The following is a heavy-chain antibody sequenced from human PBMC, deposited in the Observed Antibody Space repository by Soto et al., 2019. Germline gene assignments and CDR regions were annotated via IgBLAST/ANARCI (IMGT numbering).Heavy chain of an antibody. CDR1: GFTSNNYA. CDR3: AKGRGGSGSLTPRVDF. D-gene: IGHD3-10*01. J-gene: IGHJ4*02. V-gene: IGHV3-23*01. Sequence: EVQLLESGGGLVQPGGSLRLSCAASGFTSNNYAMTWVRQAPGKGLEWVSAISGGGDTTSYADSVTGRFTVSRDGSKNTLYLQMSSLRAEDTALYYCAKGRGGSGSLTPRVDFWDQGTLVTVS. CDR2: ISGGGDTT.